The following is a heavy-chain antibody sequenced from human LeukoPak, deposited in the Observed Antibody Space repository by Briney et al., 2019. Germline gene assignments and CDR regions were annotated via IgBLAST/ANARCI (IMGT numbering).Heavy chain of an antibody. CDR1: GYTFTSYD. V-gene: IGHV1-8*01. D-gene: IGHD2-15*01. J-gene: IGHJ6*03. Sequence: ASVKVSCKASGYTFTSYDINWVRQATGQGLEWMGWTNPNSGNTGYAQKFQGRVTMTRNTSISTAYMELSSLRSEDTAVYYCARAAPLYYYYYYMDVWGKGTTVTVSS. CDR3: ARAAPLYYYYYYMDV. CDR2: TNPNSGNT.